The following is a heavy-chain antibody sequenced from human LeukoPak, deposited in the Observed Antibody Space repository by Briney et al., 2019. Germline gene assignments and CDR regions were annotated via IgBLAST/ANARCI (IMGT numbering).Heavy chain of an antibody. CDR1: GFTFSSYD. J-gene: IGHJ6*03. Sequence: GGSLRLSCAASGFTFSSYDMHWVRQAPGKGLEWVAFIRYDGSNKYYADSVKGRFTISRDNSKNTLYLQMNSLRAEDTAVYYCAKAVRGVTDMDVWGKGTTVTISS. CDR2: IRYDGSNK. V-gene: IGHV3-30*02. CDR3: AKAVRGVTDMDV. D-gene: IGHD3-10*01.